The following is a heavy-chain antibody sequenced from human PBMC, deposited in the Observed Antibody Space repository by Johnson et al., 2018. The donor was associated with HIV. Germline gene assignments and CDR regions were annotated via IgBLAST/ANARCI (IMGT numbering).Heavy chain of an antibody. V-gene: IGHV3-13*01. CDR2: IGTAGDT. CDR3: ARVAVAGTYAFDI. D-gene: IGHD6-19*01. J-gene: IGHJ3*02. Sequence: VQLVESGGGLVKPGGSLRLSCAASGFTFSNAWMSWVRQAPGKGLEWVSGIGTAGDTYYAVSVKGRFTISRENAKNSLYLQMNSLRAGDTAVYYCARVAVAGTYAFDIWGEGTMVTVSS. CDR1: GFTFSNAW.